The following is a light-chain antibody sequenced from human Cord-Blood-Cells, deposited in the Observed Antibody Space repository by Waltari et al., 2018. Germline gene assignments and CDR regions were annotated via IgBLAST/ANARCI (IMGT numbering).Light chain of an antibody. V-gene: IGLV2-14*03. CDR2: DVS. J-gene: IGLJ1*01. CDR1: SSDVGGYHY. CDR3: SSYTSSSTYV. Sequence: QSALTQPASVSGSPGQSTTIPCTGTSSDVGGYHYVSWYQQHPGKAPKRMIYDVSNRPSGVSNRFSGSKSGNTASLTISGLQAEDEADYYCSSYTSSSTYVFGTGTKVTVL.